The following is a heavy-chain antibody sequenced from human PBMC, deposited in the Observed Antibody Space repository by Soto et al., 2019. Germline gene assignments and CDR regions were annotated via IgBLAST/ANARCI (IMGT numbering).Heavy chain of an antibody. CDR2: IYWDDDK. CDR3: AHRQSSSWLDY. V-gene: IGHV2-5*02. J-gene: IGHJ4*02. D-gene: IGHD6-13*01. CDR1: GFSLSTFGVG. Sequence: QITLKESGPTLVKPTQTLTLTCTFSGFSLSTFGVGVGWIRQPPGEALEWLALIYWDDDKRYSPSLKSRPTTTKDTSKNQVVLTMTNMDPVDTGTYYCAHRQSSSWLDYWGQGTLVTVSS.